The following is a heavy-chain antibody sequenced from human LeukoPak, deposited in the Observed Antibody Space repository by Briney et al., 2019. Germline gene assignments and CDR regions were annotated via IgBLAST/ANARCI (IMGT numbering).Heavy chain of an antibody. V-gene: IGHV3-30*02. J-gene: IGHJ4*02. CDR1: GFTLSSHD. CDR2: IRNDGGTK. Sequence: GGSLRLSCAASGFTLSSHDMYWVRQAPGKGLEWVAFIRNDGGTKYHSDSVEGRFTVSRDNPKNTLFLQMNSLRTEDTAVYYCANDGGAYNLGDWGQGTLVTVSS. D-gene: IGHD5-12*01. CDR3: ANDGGAYNLGD.